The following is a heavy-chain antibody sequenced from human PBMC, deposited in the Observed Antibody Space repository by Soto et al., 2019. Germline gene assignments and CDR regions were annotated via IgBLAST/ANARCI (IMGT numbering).Heavy chain of an antibody. Sequence: GGSLRLSCAASGFTFSSYGMHWVRQAPGKGLEWVAVISYDGSNKYYADSVKGRFTISRDNSKNTLYLQMNSLRAEDTAVYYCAKDLPATMIVPTDAFDIWGQGTMVTISS. CDR2: ISYDGSNK. CDR3: AKDLPATMIVPTDAFDI. V-gene: IGHV3-30*18. CDR1: GFTFSSYG. J-gene: IGHJ3*02. D-gene: IGHD3-22*01.